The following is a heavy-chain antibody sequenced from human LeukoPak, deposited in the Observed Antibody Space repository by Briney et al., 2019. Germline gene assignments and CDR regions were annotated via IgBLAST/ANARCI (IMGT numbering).Heavy chain of an antibody. Sequence: GGSLRLSCAASGFTFITYAMSWVRQATGKGLEWVSGIDIPGNTYYPDSVKGRFTMSRESAKNSLYLQMNSLRAGDTAVYYCARAVAGTHWFDPWGQGTLVIVSS. V-gene: IGHV3-13*01. CDR3: ARAVAGTHWFDP. D-gene: IGHD6-19*01. J-gene: IGHJ5*02. CDR1: GFTFITYA. CDR2: IDIPGNT.